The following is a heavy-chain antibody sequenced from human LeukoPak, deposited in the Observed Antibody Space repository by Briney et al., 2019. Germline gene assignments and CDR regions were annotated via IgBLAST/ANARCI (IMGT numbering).Heavy chain of an antibody. Sequence: GGSLRLSCAASGFTFNNAWMSWVRLAPGKGLEWVGRIKSKTDGGTADYAAPVKGRFTISRDDSKNMVFLQMNSLKIADTALYFCATEADTTMALPKDWGQGTLVTVSS. CDR1: GFTFNNAW. CDR3: ATEADTTMALPKD. CDR2: IKSKTDGGTA. J-gene: IGHJ4*02. D-gene: IGHD5-18*01. V-gene: IGHV3-15*01.